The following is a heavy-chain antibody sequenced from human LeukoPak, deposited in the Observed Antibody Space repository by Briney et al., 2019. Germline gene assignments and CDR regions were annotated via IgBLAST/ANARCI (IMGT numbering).Heavy chain of an antibody. V-gene: IGHV3-30*03. D-gene: IGHD3-10*01. Sequence: GRSLRLSCVASAFTFSTYGMHWVRQAPGKGLEWVAVISFDGSDTYYADCVKGRFTISRDNSKNTLHLQMNALPAEDTPMYYCATDGAPYSSASYYLQGWGQGTLVTVSS. CDR1: AFTFSTYG. J-gene: IGHJ4*02. CDR2: ISFDGSDT. CDR3: ATDGAPYSSASYYLQG.